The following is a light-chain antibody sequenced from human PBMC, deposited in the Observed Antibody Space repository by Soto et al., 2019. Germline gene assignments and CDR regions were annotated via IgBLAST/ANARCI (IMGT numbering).Light chain of an antibody. CDR1: QDIKTD. CDR2: AAS. CDR3: LQDYNYLT. V-gene: IGKV1-6*01. J-gene: IGKJ4*01. Sequence: IQMTQYPSSLSASVGDTVTIVCRASQDIKTDLAWYQQTPGKAPKLLIYAASTLHSGVPSRFSGSGSGTDFTLTVSGLQPEDFVSYYCLQDYNYLTFGGGTKV.